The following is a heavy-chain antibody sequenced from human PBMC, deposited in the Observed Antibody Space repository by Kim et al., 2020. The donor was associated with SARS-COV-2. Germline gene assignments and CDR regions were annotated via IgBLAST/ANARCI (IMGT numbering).Heavy chain of an antibody. Sequence: YAAPGKGRFTISRDNAKNSLYLQMNSLRAEDTAVYYCARLPVDYYYYMDVWGKGTTVTVSS. CDR3: ARLPVDYYYYMDV. J-gene: IGHJ6*03. V-gene: IGHV3-11*01.